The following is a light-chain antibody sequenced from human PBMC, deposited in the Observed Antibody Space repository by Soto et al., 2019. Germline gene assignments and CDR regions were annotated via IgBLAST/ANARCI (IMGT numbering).Light chain of an antibody. CDR2: DAS. J-gene: IGKJ3*01. Sequence: DIQMTQSPSSLSASVGDRVTITCQASQDISNYLNWYQQKPGKAPKLLIYDASSLKTGVPSRFSGSGSGTDFTFTISSLQPEDIASYYCQQYDNLPLTFGPGTKVDIK. V-gene: IGKV1-33*01. CDR1: QDISNY. CDR3: QQYDNLPLT.